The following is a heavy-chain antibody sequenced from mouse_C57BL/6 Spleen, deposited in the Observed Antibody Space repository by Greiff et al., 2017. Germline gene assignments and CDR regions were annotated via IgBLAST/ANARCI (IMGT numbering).Heavy chain of an antibody. J-gene: IGHJ1*03. V-gene: IGHV1-64*01. D-gene: IGHD1-1*01. Sequence: QVQLKQPGAELVKPGASVKLSCKASGYTFTSYWMHWVKQRPGQGLEWIGMIHPNSGSTNYNEKFKSKATLPVDKSSSPAYMQLSSLTSEDSAVXYCARGYGSSYGPYWYVGVWGTGTTVTVSS. CDR1: GYTFTSYW. CDR2: IHPNSGST. CDR3: ARGYGSSYGPYWYVGV.